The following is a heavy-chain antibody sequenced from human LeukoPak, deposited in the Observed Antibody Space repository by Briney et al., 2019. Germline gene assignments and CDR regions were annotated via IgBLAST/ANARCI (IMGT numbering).Heavy chain of an antibody. CDR3: ARFSSGWLFDY. CDR1: GGSVSSGSYY. D-gene: IGHD6-19*01. Sequence: SETLSLTCTVSGGSVSSGSYYWSWIRQPPGKGLEWIGYIYYSGITNYNPSPKSRVTISVDTSKNQFSLNLSSVTAADTAVYYCARFSSGWLFDYWGQGTLVTVSS. CDR2: IYYSGIT. V-gene: IGHV4-61*01. J-gene: IGHJ4*02.